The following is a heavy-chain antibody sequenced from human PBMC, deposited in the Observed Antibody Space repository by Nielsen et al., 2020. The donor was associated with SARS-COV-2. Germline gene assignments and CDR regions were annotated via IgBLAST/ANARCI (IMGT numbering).Heavy chain of an antibody. CDR1: GFTFSSYW. CDR2: ISSSSSYI. J-gene: IGHJ3*02. D-gene: IGHD4-17*01. V-gene: IGHV3-21*01. Sequence: GESLKISCAASGFTFSSYWMHWVRQAPGKGLEWVSSISSSSSYIYYADSVKGRFTISRDNAKNSLYLQMNSLRAEDTAVYYCARDHSLTTVTKADAFDIWGQGTMVTVSS. CDR3: ARDHSLTTVTKADAFDI.